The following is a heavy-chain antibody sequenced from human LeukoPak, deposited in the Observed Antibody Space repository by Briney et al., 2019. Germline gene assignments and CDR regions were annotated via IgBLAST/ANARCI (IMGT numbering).Heavy chain of an antibody. J-gene: IGHJ6*04. V-gene: IGHV1-69*13. Sequence: SVTVSCKASGGTFSSYAISWVRQAPGQGLEWMGGIIPIFGTANYAQKFQGRVTITADESTSTAYMELSSLRSEDTAVYYCARGRGVIILVSYYYYGMDVWGKGTTVTVSS. CDR3: ARGRGVIILVSYYYYGMDV. CDR1: GGTFSSYA. D-gene: IGHD3-10*01. CDR2: IIPIFGTA.